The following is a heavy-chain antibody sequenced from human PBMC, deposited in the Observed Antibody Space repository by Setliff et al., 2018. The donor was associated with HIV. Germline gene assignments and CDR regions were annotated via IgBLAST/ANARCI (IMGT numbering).Heavy chain of an antibody. Sequence: SVKVSCKASGGTFNSYTVSWVRQAPGQGLEWMGGIIPIFNIANYAQNFQGRVTITTDESTSTAYMELSSLRSEDTAVYYCARYSSPNNWFDPWGQGTLVTVSS. D-gene: IGHD6-13*01. CDR1: GGTFNSYT. CDR2: IIPIFNIA. J-gene: IGHJ5*02. V-gene: IGHV1-69*05. CDR3: ARYSSPNNWFDP.